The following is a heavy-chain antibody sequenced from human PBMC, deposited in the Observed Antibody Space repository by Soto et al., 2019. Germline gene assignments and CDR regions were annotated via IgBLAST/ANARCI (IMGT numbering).Heavy chain of an antibody. D-gene: IGHD1-1*01. CDR1: GGSFSGYY. J-gene: IGHJ6*02. Sequence: SETLSLTCAVYGGSFSGYYWSWIRQPPGKGLEWIGEINHSGSTNYNPSLKSRVTISVDTSKNQFSLKLSSVTAADTAVYYCARSSPLEAHYGMDVWGQGTTVTVSS. CDR3: ARSSPLEAHYGMDV. CDR2: INHSGST. V-gene: IGHV4-34*01.